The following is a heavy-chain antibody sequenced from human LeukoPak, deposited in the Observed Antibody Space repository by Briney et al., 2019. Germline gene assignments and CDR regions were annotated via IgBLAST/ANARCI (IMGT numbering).Heavy chain of an antibody. CDR2: IYPGDSDT. CDR1: GYSFTSYW. D-gene: IGHD6-13*01. V-gene: IGHV5-51*01. CDR3: ASQYSSSWGGLNY. J-gene: IGHJ4*02. Sequence: GESLKISCKGSGYSFTSYWIGWVRQMPGKGLEWMGIIYPGDSDTRYSPSFQGQVTISADKSISTAYLQWSSLKASDTAMYYRASQYSSSWGGLNYWGQGTLVTVSS.